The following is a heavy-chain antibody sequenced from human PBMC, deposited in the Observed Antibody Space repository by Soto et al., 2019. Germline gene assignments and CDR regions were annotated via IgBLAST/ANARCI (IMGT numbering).Heavy chain of an antibody. Sequence: GGSLRLSCVASGFTFSGYGMHWVRQAPGKGLEWVAVMSNDGSNKYYADSVKGRFTISRDNSKNMLYLQMNSLRTEDTAVYYCAKGSSSVYYYYYGIDVWGQGTTVTVS. D-gene: IGHD6-6*01. CDR1: GFTFSGYG. CDR2: MSNDGSNK. J-gene: IGHJ6*02. CDR3: AKGSSSVYYYYYGIDV. V-gene: IGHV3-30*18.